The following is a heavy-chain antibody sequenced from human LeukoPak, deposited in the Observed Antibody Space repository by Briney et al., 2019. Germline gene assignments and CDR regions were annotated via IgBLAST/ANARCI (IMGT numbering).Heavy chain of an antibody. Sequence: ASVKVSCKASGYTFTSYDINWVRQATGQGLEWMGWMNPNSGNTGYAQKFQGRVTITRNTSISTAYMELSSLRSEDTAVYYRARRGQVSIFGVVTPRGYWFDPWGQGTLVTVSS. CDR1: GYTFTSYD. CDR2: MNPNSGNT. D-gene: IGHD3-3*01. V-gene: IGHV1-8*03. J-gene: IGHJ5*02. CDR3: ARRGQVSIFGVVTPRGYWFDP.